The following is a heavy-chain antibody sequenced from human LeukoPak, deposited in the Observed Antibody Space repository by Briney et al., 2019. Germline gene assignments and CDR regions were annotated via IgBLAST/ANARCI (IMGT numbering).Heavy chain of an antibody. V-gene: IGHV3-7*03. CDR1: GFTFSSYW. Sequence: TGGSLRLSCAPSGFTFSSYWMSWVRQAPGKGLXWVANIKQDGSEKYYVDSVKGRFTISRDNAKNSLYLQMNSLRAEDTAVYYCAREAYGLDVWGKGTTVTVSS. CDR3: AREAYGLDV. CDR2: IKQDGSEK. J-gene: IGHJ6*04.